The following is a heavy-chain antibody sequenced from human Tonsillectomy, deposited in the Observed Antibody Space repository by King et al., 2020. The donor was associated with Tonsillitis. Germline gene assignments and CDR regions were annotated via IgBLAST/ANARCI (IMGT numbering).Heavy chain of an antibody. V-gene: IGHV4-39*07. CDR1: GGSISSSSYY. D-gene: IGHD5-18*01. Sequence: LQLQESGPGLVKPSETLSLTCTVSGGSISSSSYYWGWIRQPPGKGLEWIGSIYYSGSTYYNPSLKSRVTISVDTSKDQFSLKLSSVTAADTAVYYCARLPTWIQLWSVSYFDYWGQGTLVTVSS. CDR2: IYYSGST. CDR3: ARLPTWIQLWSVSYFDY. J-gene: IGHJ4*02.